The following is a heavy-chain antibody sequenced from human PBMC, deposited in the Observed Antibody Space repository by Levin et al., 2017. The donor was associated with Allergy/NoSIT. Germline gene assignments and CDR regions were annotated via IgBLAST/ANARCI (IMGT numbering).Heavy chain of an antibody. Sequence: LSLTCAASGFTFSTYDMNWVRQVPGKGLEWVSAISGGATSTYYADSVKGRFTISRDNSKNTLYLQMNSLRAEDTAVYYCAKGAGGSGRYWGQGTLVTVSS. CDR3: AKGAGGSGRY. CDR2: ISGGATST. D-gene: IGHD3-10*01. CDR1: GFTFSTYD. V-gene: IGHV3-23*01. J-gene: IGHJ4*02.